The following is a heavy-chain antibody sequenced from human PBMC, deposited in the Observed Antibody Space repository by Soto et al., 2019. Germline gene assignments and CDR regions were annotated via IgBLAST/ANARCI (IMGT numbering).Heavy chain of an antibody. Sequence: PXGSLRLSCAASGFTFSSYAMHWVRQAPGKGLEWVAVISFDGSNEYYADSVKGRFTVSRDTSKNTLYLQMNSLRAEDTAVYYCARDLSSGTYKEYYFDYWGQGTLVTVSS. V-gene: IGHV3-30-3*01. D-gene: IGHD3-3*01. CDR1: GFTFSSYA. CDR2: ISFDGSNE. CDR3: ARDLSSGTYKEYYFDY. J-gene: IGHJ4*02.